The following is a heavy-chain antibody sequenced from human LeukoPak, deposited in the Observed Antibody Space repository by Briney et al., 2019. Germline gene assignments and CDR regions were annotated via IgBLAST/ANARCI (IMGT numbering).Heavy chain of an antibody. CDR3: AKDQFVVVVAATPDY. V-gene: IGHV3-30-3*01. J-gene: IGHJ4*02. CDR2: ISYDGSNK. CDR1: GFTFSSYA. D-gene: IGHD2-15*01. Sequence: PGRSLRLSCAASGFTFSSYAMHWVRQAPGKGLEWVAVISYDGSNKYYADSVKGRFTISRDNSKNTLYLQMNSLRAEDTAVYYCAKDQFVVVVAATPDYWGQGTLVTVSS.